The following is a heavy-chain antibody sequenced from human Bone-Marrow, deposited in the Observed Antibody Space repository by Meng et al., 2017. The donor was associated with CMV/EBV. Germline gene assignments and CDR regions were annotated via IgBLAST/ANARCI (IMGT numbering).Heavy chain of an antibody. D-gene: IGHD3-22*01. CDR1: GFTVSSNY. Sequence: GGSLRLSCVVSGFTVSSNYMSWVRQAPGKGLEWVSVLFSGGTTTYGDSVKGRFTISRDNSKNTLFLQMNSLRAEDTAVYYCAKDSYYDSSGGFDYWGQGTLVTVSS. CDR2: LFSGGTT. J-gene: IGHJ4*02. V-gene: IGHV3-53*01. CDR3: AKDSYYDSSGGFDY.